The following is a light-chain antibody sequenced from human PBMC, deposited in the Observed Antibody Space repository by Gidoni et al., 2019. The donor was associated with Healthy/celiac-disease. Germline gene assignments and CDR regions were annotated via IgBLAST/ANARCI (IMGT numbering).Light chain of an antibody. CDR1: QSVSSY. Sequence: EIVLTQSPATLSLSPGESPTLYCRASQSVSSYLAWSQQQPGQAPRLLIYDASNRATGIPARFSGSGSGTDFTLTISSLEPEDVAVYYCQQRSNWPPRYTFGQGTKLEIK. V-gene: IGKV3-11*01. CDR3: QQRSNWPPRYT. J-gene: IGKJ2*01. CDR2: DAS.